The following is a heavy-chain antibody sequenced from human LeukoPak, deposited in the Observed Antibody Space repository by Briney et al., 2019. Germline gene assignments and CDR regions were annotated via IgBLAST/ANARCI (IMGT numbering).Heavy chain of an antibody. Sequence: GGSLRLSCAASGFTFSSYWMHWVRHAPGKGLVWVSRINSDGSSTSYADSVKGRFTISRDNAKNTLYLQMNSLRAEDTAVYYCARAEQWLAHAFDIWGQGTMVTVSS. CDR2: INSDGSST. V-gene: IGHV3-74*01. D-gene: IGHD6-19*01. CDR3: ARAEQWLAHAFDI. J-gene: IGHJ3*02. CDR1: GFTFSSYW.